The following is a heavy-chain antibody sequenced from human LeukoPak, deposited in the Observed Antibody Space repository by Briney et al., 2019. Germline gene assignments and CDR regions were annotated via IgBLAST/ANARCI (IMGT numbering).Heavy chain of an antibody. CDR3: VRDLAVAGTNYFDF. CDR2: VFHSGST. D-gene: IGHD6-19*01. CDR1: GDSISSNEW. Sequence: PSETLSLTCSVSGDSISSNEWWSWVRQPPGKGLEWIGEVFHSGSTNFNPSLKSRVTISIDKSKNQFSLEVTSVTAADTAIYYCVRDLAVAGTNYFDFWGQGVLVTVSS. V-gene: IGHV4-4*02. J-gene: IGHJ4*02.